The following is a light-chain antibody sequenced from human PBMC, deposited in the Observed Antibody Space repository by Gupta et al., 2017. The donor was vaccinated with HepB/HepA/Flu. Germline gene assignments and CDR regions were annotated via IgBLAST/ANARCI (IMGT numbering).Light chain of an antibody. J-gene: IGKJ4*01. CDR3: QQYSSSSLT. V-gene: IGKV3-20*01. CDR1: QSVSNNY. CDR2: GSS. Sequence: SPGERATLSCRASQSVSNNYLAWYQQKPGQAPGLLIYGSSTRATGIPDRFSGSGSGTGFTLTIRRLELDDFAVYYCQQYSSSSLTFGGGTKVDIK.